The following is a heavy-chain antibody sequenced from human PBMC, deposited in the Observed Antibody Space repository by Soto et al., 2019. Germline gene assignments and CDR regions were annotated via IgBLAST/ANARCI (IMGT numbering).Heavy chain of an antibody. D-gene: IGHD2-15*01. CDR2: MNPNSGNT. CDR1: GYTFTSYD. J-gene: IGHJ6*02. Sequence: QVQLVQSGAEVKKPGASVKVSCKASGYTFTSYDINWVRQATGQGLEWMGWMNPNSGNTGYAQKYXGRVTMTRNTXXSXASXERSSLRSEDTAVYYCARAAKYCSGGSCHYYGMDVWGQGTTVTVSS. V-gene: IGHV1-8*01. CDR3: ARAAKYCSGGSCHYYGMDV.